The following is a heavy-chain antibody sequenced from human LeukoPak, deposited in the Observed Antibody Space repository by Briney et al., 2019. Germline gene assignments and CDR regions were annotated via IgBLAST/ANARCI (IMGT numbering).Heavy chain of an antibody. Sequence: ASVKVSCKVSGYTLTELSMHWVRQAPGKGLEWVGGFDPEDGETIYAQKFQGRVTMTEDTSTDTAYMELSSLRSEDTAVYYCATEYSSSWKNYYYYYMDVWGKGTTVTVSS. CDR1: GYTLTELS. CDR3: ATEYSSSWKNYYYYYMDV. V-gene: IGHV1-24*01. D-gene: IGHD6-13*01. CDR2: FDPEDGET. J-gene: IGHJ6*03.